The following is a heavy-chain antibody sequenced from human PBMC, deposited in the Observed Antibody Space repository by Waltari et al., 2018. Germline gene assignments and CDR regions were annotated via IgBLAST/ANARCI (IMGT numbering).Heavy chain of an antibody. J-gene: IGHJ5*02. CDR3: ARDDWNPVEPDGLRGGFDP. CDR1: GFAFSGYG. V-gene: IGHV3-23*01. D-gene: IGHD1-1*01. CDR2: INDAGDRT. Sequence: EVHLLESGGGLVEPGGSLRLSCAASGFAFSGYGMHWARHTPEKGLQWVSLINDAGDRTHYADSGKGRLTISRDNSKNALLLQMNSLRPEDTATYYCARDDWNPVEPDGLRGGFDPWGQGTLVTVSS.